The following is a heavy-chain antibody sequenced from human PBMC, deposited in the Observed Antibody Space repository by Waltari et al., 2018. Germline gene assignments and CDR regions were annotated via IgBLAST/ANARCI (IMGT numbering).Heavy chain of an antibody. CDR3: ARDKLGYCSGGSCWHYAMGV. CDR2: ISYYGSHK. CDR1: GFTLRSNG. V-gene: IGHV3-30*03. D-gene: IGHD2-15*01. Sequence: QAQLEESGGGMVQPGRSLRLSCAASGFTLRSNGMHWVRRAPGKGLEWWEFISYYGSHKYYEDAVKGRFTISRDNSKNTLYMQMNSLRAEETAVYYCARDKLGYCSGGSCWHYAMGVWGKGTTVTVSS. J-gene: IGHJ6*04.